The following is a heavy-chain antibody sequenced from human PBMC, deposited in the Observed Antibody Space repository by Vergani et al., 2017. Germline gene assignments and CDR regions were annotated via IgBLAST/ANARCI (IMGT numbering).Heavy chain of an antibody. CDR1: GFTFRNFG. J-gene: IGHJ4*02. Sequence: QVQLVESAGGVVQPGGSLRLSCAASGFTFRNFGMHWIRQAPGKGLEWLAYIGKDGINKRYRAAMKGRFTFSRDNSKDIWYLQMDSLRSGETALYYCAKYLLDSTDGLPDSWGPGTLVIVSS. D-gene: IGHD3-9*01. V-gene: IGHV3-30*02. CDR2: IGKDGINK. CDR3: AKYLLDSTDGLPDS.